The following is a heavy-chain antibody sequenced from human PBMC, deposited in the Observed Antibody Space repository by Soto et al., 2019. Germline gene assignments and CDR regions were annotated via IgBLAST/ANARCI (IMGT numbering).Heavy chain of an antibody. Sequence: SETLSLTCAVSGGSISSGGYSWSWIRQPPGKGLEWIGYIYHSGSTNYNPSLKSRLTISIDTSKNQLSLKLSSVTAADTAVYYCSVTYYNFWSGYRPTYYMDVWDKGATVTVSS. V-gene: IGHV4-30-2*01. CDR2: IYHSGST. J-gene: IGHJ6*03. CDR3: SVTYYNFWSGYRPTYYMDV. CDR1: GGSISSGGYS. D-gene: IGHD3-3*01.